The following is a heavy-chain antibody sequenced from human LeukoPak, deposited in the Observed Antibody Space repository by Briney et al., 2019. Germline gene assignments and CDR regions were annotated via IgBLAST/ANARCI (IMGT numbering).Heavy chain of an antibody. CDR1: GFVFSSYA. J-gene: IGHJ4*02. CDR3: AKASLVSDADAVW. Sequence: GGSLRLSCAASGFVFSSYAMSWVRQTPARGLEWVSSLRGDGETFYADSVKGRFTLSRDDSRNTVYLQLNNLRVEDTAIYYCAKASLVSDADAVWWGQGTLVTVSS. V-gene: IGHV3-23*01. CDR2: LRGDGET. D-gene: IGHD3-16*01.